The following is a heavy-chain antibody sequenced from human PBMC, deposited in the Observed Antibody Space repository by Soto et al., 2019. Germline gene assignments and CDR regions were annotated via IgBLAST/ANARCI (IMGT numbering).Heavy chain of an antibody. J-gene: IGHJ5*02. D-gene: IGHD3-10*02. V-gene: IGHV4-59*01. CDR3: ARDYRPPGPLSKCSDP. CDR2: IYYSGST. CDR1: GGSISSYY. Sequence: WETLSLTCTVSGGSISSYYWSWIRQPPGKGLEWIGYIYYSGSTNYNPSLKSRVTISVDTSKNQFSLKLSSVTAADTAVYYCARDYRPPGPLSKCSDPWDQWILVTLST.